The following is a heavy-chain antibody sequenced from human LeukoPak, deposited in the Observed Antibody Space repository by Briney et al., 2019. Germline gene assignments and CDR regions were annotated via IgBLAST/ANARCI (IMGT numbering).Heavy chain of an antibody. CDR2: ISSSSSYI. CDR1: GFIFSTYA. J-gene: IGHJ4*02. Sequence: PGGSLRLSCAASGFIFSTYAMSWVRQAPGKGLEWVSSISSSSSYIYYADSVKGRFTISRDNAKNSLYLQMNSLRAEDTAVYYCASLTGYYSGDYWGQGTLVTVSS. CDR3: ASLTGYYSGDY. D-gene: IGHD3-9*01. V-gene: IGHV3-21*01.